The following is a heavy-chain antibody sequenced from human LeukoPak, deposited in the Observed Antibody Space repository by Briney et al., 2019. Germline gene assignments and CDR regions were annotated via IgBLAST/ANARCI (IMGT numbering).Heavy chain of an antibody. D-gene: IGHD6-6*01. Sequence: GGSLRLSCAASGFTFSSYSMNWVRQAPGKGLEWVAFIRYDGSNKYYADSVKGRFTISRDNSKNTLYLQMNSLRAEDTAVYYCAKGEYSSSSGVDYWGQGTLVTVSS. CDR1: GFTFSSYS. CDR3: AKGEYSSSSGVDY. V-gene: IGHV3-30*02. J-gene: IGHJ4*02. CDR2: IRYDGSNK.